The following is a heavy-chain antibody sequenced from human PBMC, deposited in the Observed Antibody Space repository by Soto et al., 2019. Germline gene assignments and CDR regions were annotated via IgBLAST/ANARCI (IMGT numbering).Heavy chain of an antibody. D-gene: IGHD6-13*01. CDR2: ISGRSSET. J-gene: IGHJ4*02. CDR3: AKDAQGSSSWYTLDY. CDR1: GFTFRDYY. Sequence: GGSLRLSCAVSGFTFRDYYMTWIRQAPGKGLEWVSYISGRSSETYYADSVKGRFTISRDNAKNSLYLQMNDLRAEDTAVYYCAKDAQGSSSWYTLDYWGQGTLVTVSS. V-gene: IGHV3-11*06.